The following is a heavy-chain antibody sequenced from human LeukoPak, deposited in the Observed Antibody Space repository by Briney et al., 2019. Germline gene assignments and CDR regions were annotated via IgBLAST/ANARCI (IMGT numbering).Heavy chain of an antibody. CDR2: IWYDGSDK. J-gene: IGHJ5*02. V-gene: IGHV3-33*01. D-gene: IGHD5-18*01. CDR3: ARETAMVPDH. CDR1: GFTLSNYG. Sequence: GGSLRLSCAASGFTLSNYGMHWVRQAPGKGLEWVAVIWYDGSDKYYADSVKGRFTISRDNSKNTLYVQMNSLRVEDTAVYYCARETAMVPDHWGQGTLVTVSS.